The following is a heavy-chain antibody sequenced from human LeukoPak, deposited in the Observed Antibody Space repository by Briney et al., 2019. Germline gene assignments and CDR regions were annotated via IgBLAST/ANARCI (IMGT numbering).Heavy chain of an antibody. CDR1: GGTFSSYA. J-gene: IGHJ4*02. D-gene: IGHD4-23*01. V-gene: IGHV1-69*13. CDR2: IIPIFGTV. CDR3: ARKVVMGVDY. Sequence: SVKVSCKASGGTFSSYAISWVRQAPGQGLEWMGGIIPIFGTVNYAQKFQGRVTITADESTSTAYMELSSLRSDDTAVYYCARKVVMGVDYWGQGTLVTVSS.